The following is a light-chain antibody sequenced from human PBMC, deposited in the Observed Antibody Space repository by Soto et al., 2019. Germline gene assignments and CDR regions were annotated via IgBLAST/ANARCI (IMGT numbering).Light chain of an antibody. Sequence: QSVLTQPASVSGSPGQSITISCTGTSSDIGDYTHVSWYQQHPGKAPKLIIYEVSDRPSGVSNRFSGSKSGNTASLTISGLETEDEAYYYCCSYTSISTSAVFGGGTQLTVL. CDR2: EVS. CDR1: SSDIGDYTH. CDR3: CSYTSISTSAV. J-gene: IGLJ2*01. V-gene: IGLV2-14*01.